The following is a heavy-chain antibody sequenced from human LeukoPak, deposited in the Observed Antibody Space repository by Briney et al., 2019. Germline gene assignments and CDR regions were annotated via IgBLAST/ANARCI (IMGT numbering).Heavy chain of an antibody. CDR1: GGTFSSYA. CDR2: IIPIFGTA. D-gene: IGHD1-26*01. Sequence: GASVKVSCKASGGTFSSYAISWVRQAPGQGLEWMGGIIPIFGTANYAQKFQGRVTITTDESTSTAYMELSSLRSEDTAVYYCARDRVLYSGSYDSPPGWFDPWGQGTLVTVSP. V-gene: IGHV1-69*05. J-gene: IGHJ5*02. CDR3: ARDRVLYSGSYDSPPGWFDP.